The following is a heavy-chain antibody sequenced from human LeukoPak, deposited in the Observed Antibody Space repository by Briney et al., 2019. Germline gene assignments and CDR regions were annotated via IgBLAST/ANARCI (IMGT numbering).Heavy chain of an antibody. CDR3: ARLPRRCSGGSCPRDY. V-gene: IGHV4-34*01. D-gene: IGHD2-15*01. CDR2: INHSGST. Sequence: SETLSLTCAVYGGSFSGYYWSWIRQPPGKGLEWIGEINHSGSTNYNPSLKSRVTISVDTSKNQFSLKLSSVTAADTAVYYCARLPRRCSGGSCPRDYWGQGTLVTVSS. J-gene: IGHJ4*02. CDR1: GGSFSGYY.